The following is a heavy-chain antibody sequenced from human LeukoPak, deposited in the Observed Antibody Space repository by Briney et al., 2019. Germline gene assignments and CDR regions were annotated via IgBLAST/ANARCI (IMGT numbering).Heavy chain of an antibody. CDR1: GFTIRTYA. V-gene: IGHV3-23*01. CDR2: IGDRRGTT. D-gene: IGHD3-10*01. CDR3: SKDIKYGSGYNAFDI. J-gene: IGHJ3*02. Sequence: PGGSLRLSCVASGFTIRTYAMNWVRQAPGKGLEWVSGIGDRRGTTYYAESVKGRFTVLRDNSMNTLYLEMSSLRTEDTAIYYCSKDIKYGSGYNAFDIWGQGTLGTVSS.